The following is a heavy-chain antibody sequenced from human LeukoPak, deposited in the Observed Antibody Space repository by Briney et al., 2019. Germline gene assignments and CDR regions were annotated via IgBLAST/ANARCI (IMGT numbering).Heavy chain of an antibody. D-gene: IGHD3-3*01. CDR3: ARDGRRNYYDFSSGYWSRFDY. Sequence: ASVKVSCKASGYTFTGYYMHWVRQAPGQGLEWMGWINPNSGGTNYAQKFQGRVTMTRDTSISTAYMELSRLRSDDTAVYYCARDGRRNYYDFSSGYWSRFDYWGQGTLVTVSS. V-gene: IGHV1-2*02. J-gene: IGHJ4*02. CDR2: INPNSGGT. CDR1: GYTFTGYY.